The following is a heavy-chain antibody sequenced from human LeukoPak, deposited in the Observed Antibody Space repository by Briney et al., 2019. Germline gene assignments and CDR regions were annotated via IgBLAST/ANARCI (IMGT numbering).Heavy chain of an antibody. J-gene: IGHJ3*02. D-gene: IGHD4-11*01. V-gene: IGHV4-39*07. Sequence: SETLSLTCTVSGGSISSSSYYWGWIRQPPGKGLEWIGSIYYSGSTYYNPSLKSRVTISVDTSKNQFSLKLSSVSAADTAVYYCARDETSKKDAFDIWGQGTMVTVSS. CDR1: GGSISSSSYY. CDR2: IYYSGST. CDR3: ARDETSKKDAFDI.